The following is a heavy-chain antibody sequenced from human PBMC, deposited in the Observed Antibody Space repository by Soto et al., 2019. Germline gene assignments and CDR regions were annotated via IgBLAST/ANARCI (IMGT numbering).Heavy chain of an antibody. CDR2: ISSSSSYI. Sequence: EVQLVESGGGLVKPGGSLRLSCAASGFTFSSYSMNWVRQAPGKGLEWVSSISSSSSYIYYADSVKGRFTISRDNAKNSLYLLMNSLRAEDTAVYYCAKSGYNVEFDIWGQGTMVTVSS. J-gene: IGHJ3*02. CDR1: GFTFSSYS. CDR3: AKSGYNVEFDI. V-gene: IGHV3-21*01. D-gene: IGHD5-12*01.